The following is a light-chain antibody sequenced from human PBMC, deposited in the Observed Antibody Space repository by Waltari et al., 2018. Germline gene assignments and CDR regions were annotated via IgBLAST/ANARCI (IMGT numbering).Light chain of an antibody. J-gene: IGKJ3*01. CDR1: QSVLYSSNNKNY. Sequence: DIVMTQPPDSLTVSLGERATINCKSSQSVLYSSNNKNYLAWYQQKPGQPPKLLIYWASTRESGVPDRFSGSGSGTDFTLTISSLQAEDVAVYYCQQYYSSSITFGPGTKVDIK. CDR2: WAS. V-gene: IGKV4-1*01. CDR3: QQYYSSSIT.